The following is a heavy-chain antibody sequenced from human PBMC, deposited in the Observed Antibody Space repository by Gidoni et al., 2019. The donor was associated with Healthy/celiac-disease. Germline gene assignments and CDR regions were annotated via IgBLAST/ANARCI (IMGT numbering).Heavy chain of an antibody. CDR3: ARALYGDPVDY. CDR2: ISDSGGTT. J-gene: IGHJ4*02. D-gene: IGHD4-17*01. CDR1: GFTVSSYA. Sequence: EVQRLESGGGLVQPGGSLRLSCAGAGFTVSSYAMRWVRQAPGKGLEWVSRISDSGGTTYYAGSVQGRFTISRDNSKNTLYLQMNSLRAEDTAIYYCARALYGDPVDYWGQGTLVTVSS. V-gene: IGHV3-23*01.